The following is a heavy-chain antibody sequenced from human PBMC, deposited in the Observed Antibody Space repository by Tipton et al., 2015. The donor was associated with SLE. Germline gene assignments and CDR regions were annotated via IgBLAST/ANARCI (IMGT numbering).Heavy chain of an antibody. J-gene: IGHJ5*02. V-gene: IGHV4-61*09. Sequence: TLSLTCTVSGGSISSDRYYWSWTRQPAGKGLEWIGHIHTSGSTKYNPSLKRRFTISVDTPKNQVSLRLSSVTAADTAVYYCARWFVEYCSVDSCPNWFDPWGQGTLVTVFS. CDR2: IHTSGST. CDR3: ARWFVEYCSVDSCPNWFDP. CDR1: GGSISSDRYY. D-gene: IGHD2-15*01.